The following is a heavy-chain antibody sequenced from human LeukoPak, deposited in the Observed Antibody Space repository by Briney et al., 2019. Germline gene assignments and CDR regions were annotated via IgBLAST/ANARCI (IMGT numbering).Heavy chain of an antibody. CDR3: ARADYDILTGMV. V-gene: IGHV1-2*02. Sequence: ASVKVSCKASGYTFTGYYMHWVRHAPPQGLEWMGWINPNSGGTNYAQKFQGRVTMTRDTSISTAYMELSRLRSDDTAVYYCARADYDILTGMVWGQGTLVTVSS. CDR2: INPNSGGT. J-gene: IGHJ4*02. D-gene: IGHD3-9*01. CDR1: GYTFTGYY.